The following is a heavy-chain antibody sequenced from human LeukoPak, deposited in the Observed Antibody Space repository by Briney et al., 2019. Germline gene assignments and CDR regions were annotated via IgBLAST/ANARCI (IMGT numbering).Heavy chain of an antibody. CDR3: ARGKNNSAFAFLDS. D-gene: IGHD1-1*01. Sequence: QAGGSLRLSCATSGFTFSCYGMNWVRQAPGRDLEWVSYIDSSGGNIYNADSVKGRFNISRDNARNSLYLQMSSLRAEDTAVYYCARGKNNSAFAFLDSRGPGTLVTISS. CDR2: IDSSGGNI. J-gene: IGHJ4*02. V-gene: IGHV3-48*03. CDR1: GFTFSCYG.